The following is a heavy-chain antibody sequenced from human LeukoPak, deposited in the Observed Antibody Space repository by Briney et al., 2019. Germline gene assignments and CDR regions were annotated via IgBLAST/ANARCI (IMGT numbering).Heavy chain of an antibody. V-gene: IGHV1-69*01. CDR1: GGTFSTYT. Sequence: SVKVSCKASGGTFSTYTISWVRQAPGQGLEWMGGIIPMFGTPKYAQKLQGRVTISADESTTTSYMELSSLRSEDTAVYYCARGYCSVSSCPSHYYYYMDVWGKGNTVTISS. CDR3: ARGYCSVSSCPSHYYYYMDV. D-gene: IGHD2-15*01. CDR2: IIPMFGTP. J-gene: IGHJ6*03.